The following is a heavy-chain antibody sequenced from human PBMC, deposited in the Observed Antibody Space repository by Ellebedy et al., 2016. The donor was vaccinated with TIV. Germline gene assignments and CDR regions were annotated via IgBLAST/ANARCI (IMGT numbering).Heavy chain of an antibody. J-gene: IGHJ4*02. V-gene: IGHV3-53*01. CDR1: GFTVSSHY. CDR3: ARGGSYLLAGRYPKYLDY. Sequence: GGSLRLSXAVSGFTVSSHYMHWVRQAPGQGLEWVSVVYSGGGTNYADSVKGRFTISRDNSENTLYLQMNSLRAEDTAVYYCARGGSYLLAGRYPKYLDYWGQGTLVTVSS. D-gene: IGHD6-19*01. CDR2: VYSGGGT.